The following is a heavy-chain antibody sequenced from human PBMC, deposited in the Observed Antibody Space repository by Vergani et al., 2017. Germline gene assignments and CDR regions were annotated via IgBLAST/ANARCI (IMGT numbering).Heavy chain of an antibody. J-gene: IGHJ4*02. CDR2: ISGSGGST. V-gene: IGHV3-23*01. Sequence: EVQLLESGGGLVQPGGSLRLSCAASGFTFSSYAMSWVRQAPGKGLEWVSAISGSGGSTYYADSVKGRFTISRDNSKNTLYLQMNSLSAEDTAAYYCAKVWGVSIAAAGDCVDYWGQGTLVTVSS. CDR3: AKVWGVSIAAAGDCVDY. CDR1: GFTFSSYA. D-gene: IGHD6-13*01.